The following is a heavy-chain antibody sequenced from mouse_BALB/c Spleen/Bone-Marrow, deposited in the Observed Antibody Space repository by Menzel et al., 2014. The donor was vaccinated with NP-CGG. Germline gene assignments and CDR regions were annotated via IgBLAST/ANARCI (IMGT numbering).Heavy chain of an antibody. CDR3: ARETPVVADFDY. CDR1: GYSITSGYG. V-gene: IGHV3-1*02. J-gene: IGHJ2*01. CDR2: IHYSGNT. D-gene: IGHD1-1*01. Sequence: EVQLVESGPDLVKPSQSLSLTCTVTGYSITSGYGCHWIRQFPGNKLEWMGYIHYSGNTDYNPSLKSRISITRDTSKNQFFLQLNSVTTEDTATYYCARETPVVADFDYWGQGTTHTVSS.